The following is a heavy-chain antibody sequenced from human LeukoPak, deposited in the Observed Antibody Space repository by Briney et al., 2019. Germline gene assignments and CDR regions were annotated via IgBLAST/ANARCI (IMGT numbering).Heavy chain of an antibody. CDR2: VKSKTDGGTT. J-gene: IGHJ4*02. Sequence: GGSLRLSCAASGFTFSNAWMTGVRQAPGKGLEWVGRVKSKTDGGTTDYAAPVKGRFIISRDDSKNTLHLQMNSLRTEDTAVYYCTTDHPYYSYSDWGQGTLVTVSS. V-gene: IGHV3-15*01. D-gene: IGHD3-10*01. CDR1: GFTFSNAW. CDR3: TTDHPYYSYSD.